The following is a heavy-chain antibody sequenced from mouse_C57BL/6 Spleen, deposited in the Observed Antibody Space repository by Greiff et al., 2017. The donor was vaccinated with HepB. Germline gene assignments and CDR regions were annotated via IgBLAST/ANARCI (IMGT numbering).Heavy chain of an antibody. V-gene: IGHV1-84*01. D-gene: IGHD2-3*01. CDR3: ARSGGYYVGWYFDV. CDR2: IYPGSGNT. J-gene: IGHJ1*03. Sequence: VQLQQSGPELVKPGASVKISCKASGYTFTDYYINWVKQRPGKGLEWIGWIYPGSGNTKYNEKFKGKATLTVDTSSSTAYMQLSSLTSEDSAVYFCARSGGYYVGWYFDVWGTGTTVTVSS. CDR1: GYTFTDYY.